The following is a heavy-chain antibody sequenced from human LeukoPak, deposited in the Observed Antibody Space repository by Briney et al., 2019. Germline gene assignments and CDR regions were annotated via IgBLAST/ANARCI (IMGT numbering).Heavy chain of an antibody. CDR3: AKGPTPSTKYNWFDP. D-gene: IGHD4-17*01. V-gene: IGHV3-23*01. CDR2: ISGSGGST. J-gene: IGHJ5*02. Sequence: GGSLRLSCAASGFTFSSYAMSWVSQAQGKGLEWVSAISGSGGSTYYADSVKGRFTISRDNSKNTLYLQMNSLRAEDTAVYYCAKGPTPSTKYNWFDPWGQGTLVTVSS. CDR1: GFTFSSYA.